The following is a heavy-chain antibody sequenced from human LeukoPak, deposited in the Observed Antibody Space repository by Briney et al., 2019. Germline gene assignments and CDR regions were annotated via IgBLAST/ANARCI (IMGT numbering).Heavy chain of an antibody. CDR2: ISWNSGSI. CDR3: ARDIYDSGDFRGDF. D-gene: IGHD3-22*01. V-gene: IGHV3-43*01. CDR1: GFDFGDYT. J-gene: IGHJ4*02. Sequence: PWGSLRLSCAVSGFDFGDYTMHWVRQPPGKGLEWVSLISWNSGSIKYTESVKGRFTISRDNSKNSLYLQMSSLRTEDTALYYCARDIYDSGDFRGDFWGQGTLVTVSS.